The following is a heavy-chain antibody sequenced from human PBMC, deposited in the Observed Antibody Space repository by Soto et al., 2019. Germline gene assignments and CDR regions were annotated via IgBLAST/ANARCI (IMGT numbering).Heavy chain of an antibody. Sequence: ASGEGLCKASGYTFTSYGISWVRQAPGQGLEWMGWISAYNGNTNYAQKLQGRVTMTTDTSTSTAYMELRSLRSDDTAVYYCARGGYCSGGSCYDAFDIWGQGTMVTVSS. CDR1: GYTFTSYG. CDR2: ISAYNGNT. D-gene: IGHD2-15*01. CDR3: ARGGYCSGGSCYDAFDI. J-gene: IGHJ3*02. V-gene: IGHV1-18*04.